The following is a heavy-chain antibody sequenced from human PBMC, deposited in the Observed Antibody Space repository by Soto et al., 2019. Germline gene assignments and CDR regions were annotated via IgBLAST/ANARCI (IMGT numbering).Heavy chain of an antibody. CDR1: GFTFSSYS. V-gene: IGHV3-23*04. CDR2: ISGSGGST. J-gene: IGHJ4*02. Sequence: EVQLVESGGGLVKPGGSLRLSCAASGFTFSSYSMNWVRQAPGKGLEWVSAISGSGGSTYYTDSVKGRFTISRDNSKNTLYLQMNSLRAEDTAVYYCAKDLMGGYSYGWDYWGQGTLVTVSS. CDR3: AKDLMGGYSYGWDY. D-gene: IGHD5-18*01.